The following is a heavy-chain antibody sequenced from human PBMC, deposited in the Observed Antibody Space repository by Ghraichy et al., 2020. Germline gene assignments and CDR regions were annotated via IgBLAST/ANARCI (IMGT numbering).Heavy chain of an antibody. J-gene: IGHJ3*02. D-gene: IGHD5-24*01. CDR1: GGSISSYY. CDR3: ASGMLQQEAFDI. Sequence: SETLSLTCTVSGGSISSYYWSWIRQRPGQGLELIGYIYYSGRTNYNPSLKSRITISVDTSKNQFYLKLSFVTAADTAVYYCASGMLQQEAFDIWGQGPIVTVSS. CDR2: IYYSGRT. V-gene: IGHV4-59*01.